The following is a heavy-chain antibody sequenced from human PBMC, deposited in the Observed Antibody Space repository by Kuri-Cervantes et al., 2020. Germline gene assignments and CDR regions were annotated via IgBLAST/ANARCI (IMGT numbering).Heavy chain of an antibody. Sequence: GESLKISCAASGFTFSSYSMNWVRQAPGKGLEWVALISYDGSKKYYADSVKGRFTISRDNSKSTLCLQMNSLRAEDTAVYYCARLLRLQFGTELYYFDYWGQGTLVTVSS. J-gene: IGHJ4*02. CDR1: GFTFSSYS. D-gene: IGHD5-12*01. CDR3: ARLLRLQFGTELYYFDY. V-gene: IGHV3-30*03. CDR2: ISYDGSKK.